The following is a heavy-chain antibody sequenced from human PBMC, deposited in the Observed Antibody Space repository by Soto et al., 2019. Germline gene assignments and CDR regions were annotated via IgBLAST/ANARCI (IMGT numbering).Heavy chain of an antibody. CDR1: GGSFSGYY. CDR3: ARQASSHSSSWYLFDY. V-gene: IGHV4-34*01. CDR2: INHSGST. J-gene: IGHJ4*02. D-gene: IGHD6-13*01. Sequence: PSETLSLTCAVYGGSFSGYYWSWIRQPPGKGLEWIGEINHSGSTNYNPSLKSRVTISVDTSKNQFSLKLSSVTAADTAVYYCARQASSHSSSWYLFDYWGQGTLVTVSS.